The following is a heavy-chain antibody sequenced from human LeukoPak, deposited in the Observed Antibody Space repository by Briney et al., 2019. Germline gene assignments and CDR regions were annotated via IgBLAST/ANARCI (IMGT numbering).Heavy chain of an antibody. CDR3: ARGSIFGVVKNDAFDI. Sequence: GGSLRLSCAASGFTFSSYSMNWVRQAPGKGLEWVSSISSSSSYIYYADSVKGRFTISRDNAKNSLYLQMNSLRAEDTAVYYCARGSIFGVVKNDAFDIWGQGTMVTVSS. CDR2: ISSSSSYI. D-gene: IGHD3-3*01. J-gene: IGHJ3*02. CDR1: GFTFSSYS. V-gene: IGHV3-21*01.